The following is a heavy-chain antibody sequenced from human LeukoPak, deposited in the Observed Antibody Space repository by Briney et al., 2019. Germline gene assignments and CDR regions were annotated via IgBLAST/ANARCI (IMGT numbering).Heavy chain of an antibody. Sequence: PLETLSLTCTVSGGSISSYYWSWIRQPPGKGLEWIGYIYYSGSTNYNPSLKSRVTISVDTSKNQFSLKLSSVTAADTAVYYCARAVGDYYSFSFDYWGQGTLVTVSS. CDR1: GGSISSYY. V-gene: IGHV4-59*08. J-gene: IGHJ4*02. CDR2: IYYSGST. CDR3: ARAVGDYYSFSFDY. D-gene: IGHD4-17*01.